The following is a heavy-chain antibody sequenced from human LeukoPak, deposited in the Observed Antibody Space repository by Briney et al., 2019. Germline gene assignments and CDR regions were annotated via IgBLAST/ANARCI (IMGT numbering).Heavy chain of an antibody. Sequence: GGSLRLSCAASGFSFSSLWMSWVRQAPGKGLEWVANIKKDGSDKYYVDSVKGRFTVSRDNAKNSLYLQMNSLRAEDTAVYYCAREDFLNDFWSGYYMSYYYYMDVWGKGTTVTVSS. V-gene: IGHV3-7*01. CDR1: GFSFSSLW. CDR2: IKKDGSDK. CDR3: AREDFLNDFWSGYYMSYYYYMDV. D-gene: IGHD3-3*01. J-gene: IGHJ6*03.